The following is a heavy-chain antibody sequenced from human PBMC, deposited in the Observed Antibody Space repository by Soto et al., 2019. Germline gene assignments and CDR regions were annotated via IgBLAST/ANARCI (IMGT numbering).Heavy chain of an antibody. Sequence: RGSLRLSCAASGFTSRGDAMSWVRQAPGKGLEWVSSISGSGEMTHYADSVKGRLTISRDNAKNTLYLQMESLRAEDTALYYCARSEMTYNWNDWGQGALVTVSS. J-gene: IGHJ4*02. CDR1: GFTSRGDA. CDR2: ISGSGEMT. V-gene: IGHV3-23*01. CDR3: ARSEMTYNWND. D-gene: IGHD1-20*01.